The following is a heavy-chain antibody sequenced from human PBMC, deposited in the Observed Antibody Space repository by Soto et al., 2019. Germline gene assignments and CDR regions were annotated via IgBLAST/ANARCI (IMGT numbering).Heavy chain of an antibody. CDR1: GGTFSSYT. Sequence: ASVKVSCKASGGTFSSYTISWVRQAPGQGLEWMGRIIPILGIANYAQKFQGRVTITADKSTSTAYMELSSLRSEDTAVYYCASDSSSWYGFYFDYWGQGTLVTVSS. CDR3: ASDSSSWYGFYFDY. V-gene: IGHV1-69*02. D-gene: IGHD6-13*01. CDR2: IIPILGIA. J-gene: IGHJ4*02.